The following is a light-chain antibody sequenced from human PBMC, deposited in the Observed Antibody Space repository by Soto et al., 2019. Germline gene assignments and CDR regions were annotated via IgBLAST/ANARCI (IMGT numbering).Light chain of an antibody. Sequence: VLTQSPATLSLSPGERATLSCRASENVRTFVDWYQQKPGQAPRLLIYGASNRATDIPARFSGSGSGTDFTLTISNLEPEDFALYYCHQYNAHPYTFGLGTKVEIK. V-gene: IGKV3-11*01. CDR1: ENVRTF. J-gene: IGKJ2*01. CDR2: GAS. CDR3: HQYNAHPYT.